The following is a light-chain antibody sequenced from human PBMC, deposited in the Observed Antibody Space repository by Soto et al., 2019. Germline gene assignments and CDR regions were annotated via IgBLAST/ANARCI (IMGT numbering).Light chain of an antibody. J-gene: IGKJ3*01. CDR2: GAS. CDR1: QSVSSSY. V-gene: IGKV3-20*01. Sequence: VFTQSPGTLSLSPGERATLSCRASQSVSSSYLAWHQQKPGQAPRLLIYGASSWATGIPDRFSGSGSGTDFNLTISRLEPEDFAVYYCQQYGSSLFTFGPVTKVYIK. CDR3: QQYGSSLFT.